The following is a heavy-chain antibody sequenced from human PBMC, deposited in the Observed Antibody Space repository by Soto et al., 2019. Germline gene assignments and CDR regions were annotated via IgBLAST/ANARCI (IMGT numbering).Heavy chain of an antibody. D-gene: IGHD1-1*01. CDR2: ISAYHGNT. CDR3: AGGRNDTDY. Sequence: QVQLVQSGAEVKKPGASVKVSCRASGYTFTSYGISWVRQAPGQGLEWMGWISAYHGNTNYAQKLQGRVTMTTDTSTRTAYMEPRSLRSVDTAVCYCAGGRNDTDYRGQRTLVTVSS. J-gene: IGHJ4*02. V-gene: IGHV1-18*01. CDR1: GYTFTSYG.